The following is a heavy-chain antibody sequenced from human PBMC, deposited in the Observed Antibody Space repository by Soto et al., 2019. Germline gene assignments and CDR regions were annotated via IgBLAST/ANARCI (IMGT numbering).Heavy chain of an antibody. CDR1: GGSLSSYY. CDR3: ARAVAGTMDAFDI. CDR2: IYYSGST. V-gene: IGHV4-59*08. D-gene: IGHD6-19*01. J-gene: IGHJ3*02. Sequence: SETLSLTCTVSGGSLSSYYLSWIRQPPGKGLEWIGYIYYSGSTNYNPSLKSRVTISVDTSKNQFSLKLSSVTAADTAVYYCARAVAGTMDAFDIWGQGTMVTVSS.